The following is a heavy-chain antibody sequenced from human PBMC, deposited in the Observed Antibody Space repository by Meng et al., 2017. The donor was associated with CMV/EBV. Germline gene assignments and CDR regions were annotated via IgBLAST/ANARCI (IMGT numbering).Heavy chain of an antibody. CDR1: GGSISSSSYY. D-gene: IGHD6-6*01. Sequence: SETLSLTCTVSGGSISSSSYYWGWIRQPPGKGLEWIGSIYYSGSTYYNPSLKSRVTISVDTSKNQFSLKLSSVTAADTAVYYCARGHPKGQLAHYYYAMDVWGQGTTVTVSS. J-gene: IGHJ6*02. V-gene: IGHV4-39*07. CDR2: IYYSGST. CDR3: ARGHPKGQLAHYYYAMDV.